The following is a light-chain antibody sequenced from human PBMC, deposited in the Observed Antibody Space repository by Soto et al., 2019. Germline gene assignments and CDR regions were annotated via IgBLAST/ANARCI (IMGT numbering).Light chain of an antibody. CDR3: QQYRTSPPTWT. Sequence: ELVLTQSPGTLSLSPGDRATLSCRASQSVSSTYLAWYQQRHGQAPRLLIYSSSSRASGIPDRFSGSGSGTDFTLTISRLEPEDFAVYYCQQYRTSPPTWTFGQGTKVEIK. V-gene: IGKV3-20*01. J-gene: IGKJ1*01. CDR1: QSVSSTY. CDR2: SSS.